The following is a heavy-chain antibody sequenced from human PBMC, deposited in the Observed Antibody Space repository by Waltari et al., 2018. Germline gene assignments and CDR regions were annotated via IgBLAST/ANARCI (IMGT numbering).Heavy chain of an antibody. D-gene: IGHD6-25*01. V-gene: IGHV4-38-2*01. CDR2: IYHSGST. Sequence: QVQLQESGPGLVKPSETLSLTCAVSGYSISSGYYWGWIRQPPGKGLEWIGSIYHSGSTYYNPSLKSRVTISVDTSKNQFSLKLSSVTAADTAVYYCARHPAAYYFDYWGQGTLVTVSS. CDR3: ARHPAAYYFDY. CDR1: GYSISSGYY. J-gene: IGHJ4*02.